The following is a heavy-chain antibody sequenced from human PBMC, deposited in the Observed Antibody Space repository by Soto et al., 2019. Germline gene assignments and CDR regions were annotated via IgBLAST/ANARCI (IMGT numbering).Heavy chain of an antibody. CDR2: ISGSGGTT. J-gene: IGHJ3*02. D-gene: IGHD6-19*01. CDR3: AKTANGWFSAFDI. CDR1: GFTFSSYA. Sequence: EVQLLESGGGLVQPGGSLRLSFAASGFTFSSYAMSWVRQAPGKGLEGVSAISGSGGTTYYADSVKGRFTFSRDNSKNTLYLQMNSLRAEDTAVYYCAKTANGWFSAFDIWGQGTMVTVSS. V-gene: IGHV3-23*01.